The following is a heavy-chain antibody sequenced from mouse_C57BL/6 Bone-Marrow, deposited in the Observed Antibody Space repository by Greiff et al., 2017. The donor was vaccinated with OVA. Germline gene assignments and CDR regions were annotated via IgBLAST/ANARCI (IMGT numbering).Heavy chain of an antibody. CDR1: GFTFSDYY. V-gene: IGHV5-16*01. J-gene: IGHJ2*01. CDR2: INYDGSST. Sequence: EVKLVESEGGLVQPGSSMKLSCTASGFTFSDYYMAWVRQVPEKGLEWVANINYDGSSTYYLDSLKSRFIISRDNAKNILYLQMSSLKSEDTATYYCASVDQDFDYWGQGTTLTVSS. CDR3: ASVDQDFDY.